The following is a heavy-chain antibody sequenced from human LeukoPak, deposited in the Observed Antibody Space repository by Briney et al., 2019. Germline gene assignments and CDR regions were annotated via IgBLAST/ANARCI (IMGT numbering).Heavy chain of an antibody. J-gene: IGHJ4*02. V-gene: IGHV3-15*01. D-gene: IGHD4-23*01. CDR3: TSLVGSPTY. CDR2: IKSKRDGETT. Sequence: GGSLRLSCAGSGFNFQYAWMTWVRQAPGKGPEWVGRIKSKRDGETTDYTTLVKSRFSISRDDSRNTVYLQMNSLRTEDTAVYYCTSLVGSPTYWGQGTLVAVSS. CDR1: GFNFQYAW.